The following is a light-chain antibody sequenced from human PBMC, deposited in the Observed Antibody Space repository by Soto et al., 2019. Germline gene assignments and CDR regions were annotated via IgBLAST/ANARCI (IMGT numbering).Light chain of an antibody. CDR1: QSVNSW. CDR3: QQYNSYPRV. CDR2: KAS. J-gene: IGKJ3*01. Sequence: IQLTQSPSTLSASVGDRVTILCRASQSVNSWMAWYQQRPGRTPKLLIYKASTLEIGVPSRFSGSGSGTEFTLTISSLQLDDFATYYCQQYNSYPRVFGPGTTLTIK. V-gene: IGKV1-5*03.